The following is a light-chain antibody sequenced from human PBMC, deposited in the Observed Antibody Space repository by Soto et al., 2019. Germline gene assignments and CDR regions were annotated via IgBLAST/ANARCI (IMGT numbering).Light chain of an antibody. CDR3: QRYDDWPLLT. Sequence: EMVMTQSPATLSVSPGERATLSCRASRSVTNNNLAWYQQKPGRPPRLLIYGASTRANGVPVRFSGSGSGTDFTLTISSLQSEDLAVYYCQRYDDWPLLTFGGGTKVEIK. V-gene: IGKV3-15*01. CDR1: RSVTNNN. J-gene: IGKJ4*01. CDR2: GAS.